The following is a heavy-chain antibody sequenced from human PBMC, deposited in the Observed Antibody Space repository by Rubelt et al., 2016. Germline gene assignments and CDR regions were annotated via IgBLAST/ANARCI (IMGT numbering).Heavy chain of an antibody. J-gene: IGHJ4*02. CDR2: ISGSGGGT. D-gene: IGHD4-23*01. V-gene: IGHV3-23*01. CDR3: AKRNVVVTPGDY. Sequence: APGKGLEWVSAISGSGGGTYYADSVKGRFTISRDNSKNTLYLQMNSLRDEDTAIYYCAKRNVVVTPGDYWGQGTLVTVSS.